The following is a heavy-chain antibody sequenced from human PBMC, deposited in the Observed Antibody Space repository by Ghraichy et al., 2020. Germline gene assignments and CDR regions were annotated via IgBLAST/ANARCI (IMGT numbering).Heavy chain of an antibody. CDR3: ARGRARTIFGVVIITTTHYYYGMDV. D-gene: IGHD3-3*01. CDR1: GYTFTSYD. V-gene: IGHV1-8*01. J-gene: IGHJ6*02. Sequence: ASVKVSCKASGYTFTSYDINWVRQATGQGLEWMGWMNPNSGNTGYAQKFQGRVTMTRNTSISTAYMELSSLRSEDTAVYYCARGRARTIFGVVIITTTHYYYGMDVWGQGTTVTVSS. CDR2: MNPNSGNT.